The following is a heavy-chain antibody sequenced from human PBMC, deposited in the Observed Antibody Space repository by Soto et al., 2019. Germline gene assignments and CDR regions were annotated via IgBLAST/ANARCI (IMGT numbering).Heavy chain of an antibody. CDR2: IRSKVDDYAT. D-gene: IGHD4-17*01. CDR3: TRPNDSGDYDWYFDL. CDR1: GFTFSDSA. V-gene: IGHV3-73*02. J-gene: IGHJ2*01. Sequence: QLVESGGGLVQPGGSLKLSCAASGFTFSDSALHWVRQASGKGLEWVGRIRSKVDDYATIYAASVKGRFTISRENSKNTAYLKMNSLKTEDTAVYYCTRPNDSGDYDWYFDLWGRGTLCTVSS.